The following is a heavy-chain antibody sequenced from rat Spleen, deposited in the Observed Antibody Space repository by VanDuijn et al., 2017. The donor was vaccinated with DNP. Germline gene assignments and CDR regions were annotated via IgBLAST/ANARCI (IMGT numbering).Heavy chain of an antibody. CDR1: GYSIASGYK. CDR3: ARWKIGPHYFDY. Sequence: EVQFQESGPGLVKPSQSLSLTCSVTGYSIASGYKWNWIRKFPGNRLEWMGFIDSAGITNYNPSLKSRISITRDTSKNQFFLQLNSVSTEDTATYYCARWKIGPHYFDYWGQGGMVTVSS. J-gene: IGHJ2*01. V-gene: IGHV3-3*01. D-gene: IGHD1-5*01. CDR2: IDSAGIT.